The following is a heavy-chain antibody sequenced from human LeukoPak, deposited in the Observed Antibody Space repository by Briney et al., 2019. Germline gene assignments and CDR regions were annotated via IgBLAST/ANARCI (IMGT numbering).Heavy chain of an antibody. J-gene: IGHJ4*02. CDR2: ISSKGAI. D-gene: IGHD3-3*02. CDR3: ILHFH. V-gene: IGHV3-48*01. CDR1: GFKFSNYS. Sequence: VGSLRLSCAASGFKFSNYSMNWVRQAPGKGLEWLAYISSKGAIRYTDSVKGRFFISRDNAKHSLFLQMNSLRADDTATYFCILHFHWGQGTLVAVSS.